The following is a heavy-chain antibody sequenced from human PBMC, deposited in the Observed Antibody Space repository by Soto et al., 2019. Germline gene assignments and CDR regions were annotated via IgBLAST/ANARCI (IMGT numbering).Heavy chain of an antibody. CDR1: TVTFSTYT. D-gene: IGHD1-26*01. Sequence: EVQLVESGGGLVKPGGSLRLSCVSSTVTFSTYTLNWVRQSPGKGLEWVSSITPSSSYIYYADSTKGRFTISRDSAQNSLYLQMNSRRAEETAVYYCATTLVGAAWGVHNAFDIWGQGTTVTVS. CDR3: ATTLVGAAWGVHNAFDI. CDR2: ITPSSSYI. V-gene: IGHV3-21*01. J-gene: IGHJ3*02.